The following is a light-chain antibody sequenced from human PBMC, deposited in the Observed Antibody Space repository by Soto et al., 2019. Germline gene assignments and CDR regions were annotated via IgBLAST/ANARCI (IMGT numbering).Light chain of an antibody. CDR3: QKYYSTLLT. V-gene: IGKV4-1*01. CDR1: QSVLYSSNNKNY. CDR2: WAS. J-gene: IGKJ4*01. Sequence: DIVMTQSPDSLAVSLGERATINCKSSQSVLYSSNNKNYLAWYQQKPGQPPKLLIYWASTRESGVPDRFSGSESGTDFTLTISSLHAEDVAVYYCQKYYSTLLTFGGGTKLEIK.